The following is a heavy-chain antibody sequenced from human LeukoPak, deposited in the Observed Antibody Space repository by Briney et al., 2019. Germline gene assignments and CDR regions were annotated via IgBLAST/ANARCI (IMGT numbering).Heavy chain of an antibody. CDR3: AISSIVGVFDY. V-gene: IGHV4-38-2*02. D-gene: IGHD1-26*01. J-gene: IGHJ4*02. CDR1: GVSISSYY. Sequence: KPSETLSLTCSVSGVSISSYYWGWIRQPPGKGLEWVGSIYHSGSTYYNPSLKSRVTISVDTSKNQFSLKLSSVTAADTAVYYCAISSIVGVFDYWGQGTLVTVSS. CDR2: IYHSGST.